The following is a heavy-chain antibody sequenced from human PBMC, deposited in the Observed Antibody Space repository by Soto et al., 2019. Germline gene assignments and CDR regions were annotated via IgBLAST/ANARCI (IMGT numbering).Heavy chain of an antibody. CDR2: INGYTGDT. J-gene: IGHJ6*03. Sequence: ASVKVSCEASGYTFTSYGISWVRQAPGQGLEWMAWINGYTGDTKYAQMIQGRVTVTRDTSTSTAYMELTSLRPDDTAVYYCARGERCSTTACYRGNYYYYMDVWGQGTMVTVSS. D-gene: IGHD2-2*02. V-gene: IGHV1-18*04. CDR1: GYTFTSYG. CDR3: ARGERCSTTACYRGNYYYYMDV.